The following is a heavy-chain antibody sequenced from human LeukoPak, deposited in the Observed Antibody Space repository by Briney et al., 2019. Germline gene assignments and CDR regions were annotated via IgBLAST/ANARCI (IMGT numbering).Heavy chain of an antibody. D-gene: IGHD3-22*01. J-gene: IGHJ4*02. CDR3: ARGWGYYDY. Sequence: GRTLRLSCAASGFTFSSFGMHWVRQAPGKGLEWVAIIWYDGTNKYYADSVKGRFTISRDNAKNSLYLQMNSLRAEDTAVYYCARGWGYYDYWGQGALVTVSS. CDR1: GFTFSSFG. V-gene: IGHV3-33*01. CDR2: IWYDGTNK.